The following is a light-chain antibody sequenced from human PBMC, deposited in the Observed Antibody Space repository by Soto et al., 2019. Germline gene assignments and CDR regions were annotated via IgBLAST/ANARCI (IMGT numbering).Light chain of an antibody. CDR1: QSISSY. Sequence: EVVLTQSPDTLSLPPGERATLSCRASQSISSYLAWYQQKPGQAPRLLIYDASSRATGIPARFSGSGSGTDFTLTISRLEPEDFAVYYCQQYAGSPRTFGQGTKVDIK. CDR2: DAS. V-gene: IGKV3-20*01. CDR3: QQYAGSPRT. J-gene: IGKJ1*01.